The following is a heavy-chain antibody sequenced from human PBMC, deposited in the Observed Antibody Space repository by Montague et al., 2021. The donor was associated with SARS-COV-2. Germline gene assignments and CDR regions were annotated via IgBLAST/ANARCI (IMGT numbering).Heavy chain of an antibody. V-gene: IGHV4-34*01. CDR3: ARARQDVVVPALGIGAYYYYYYMDV. Sequence: SETLSHTCAVYGGSFSGYYWSWIRQPPGKGLEWIGEINHSGSTNCNPSLKSRVTISVDTSKNQFSLKLSSVTAADTAVYYCARARQDVVVPALGIGAYYYYYYMDVWGKGTTVTVSS. CDR1: GGSFSGYY. D-gene: IGHD2-2*01. J-gene: IGHJ6*03. CDR2: INHSGST.